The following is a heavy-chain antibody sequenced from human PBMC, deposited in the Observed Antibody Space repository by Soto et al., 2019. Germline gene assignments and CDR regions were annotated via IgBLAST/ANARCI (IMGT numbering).Heavy chain of an antibody. V-gene: IGHV1-18*01. CDR1: GYTFTSYG. Sequence: ASVKVSCKASGYTFTSYGISWVRQAPGQGLEWMGWINACSGNTKYSQKFQGRVTITRDTSASTVYMELSSLRSEDTAVFYCARDPYDYGDYDDYLDYWGQGTLVTVSS. J-gene: IGHJ4*02. CDR2: INACSGNT. D-gene: IGHD4-17*01. CDR3: ARDPYDYGDYDDYLDY.